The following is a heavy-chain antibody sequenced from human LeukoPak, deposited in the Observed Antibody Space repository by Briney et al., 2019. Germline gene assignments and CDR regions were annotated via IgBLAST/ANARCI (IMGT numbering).Heavy chain of an antibody. CDR1: GFTFSDYW. D-gene: IGHD3-16*01. Sequence: GGSLRLSCADSGFTFSDYWMTWVRRTPGKGLEFVANINQDGSENYYVDSVRGRFIISRDNAKNSLYLQMTSLRVEDMAVYYCTRDRGFGHFDCWGQGTLVTVSS. J-gene: IGHJ4*02. CDR2: INQDGSEN. V-gene: IGHV3-7*01. CDR3: TRDRGFGHFDC.